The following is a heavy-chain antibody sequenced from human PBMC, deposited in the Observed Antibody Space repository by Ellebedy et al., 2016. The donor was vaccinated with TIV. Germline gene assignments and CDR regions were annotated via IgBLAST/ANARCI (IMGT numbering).Heavy chain of an antibody. D-gene: IGHD3-16*01. CDR1: GDSVSSNSAA. Sequence: SQTLSLTCAISGDSVSSNSAAWNWIRQSPSRGLEWLGRTYYRSKWYNDYAVSVKSRITINPDTSKNQFSLQLNSVTPEDTAVYYCARAIMASWDYYYYYMDVWGKGTTVTVSS. J-gene: IGHJ6*03. CDR3: ARAIMASWDYYYYYMDV. V-gene: IGHV6-1*01. CDR2: TYYRSKWYN.